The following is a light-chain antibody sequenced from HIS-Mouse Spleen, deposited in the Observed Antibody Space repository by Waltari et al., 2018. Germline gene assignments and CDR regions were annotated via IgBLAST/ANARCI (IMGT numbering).Light chain of an antibody. V-gene: IGKV3-20*01. CDR2: GAS. CDR1: QSVSSSY. CDR3: QQYGSSPPRT. Sequence: EIVLTQSPGTLSLSPGARATLSCRASQSVSSSYLAWYQQKPGQAPRLLIYGASSRATGIPDRFSGSGSGTDFTLTISRLEPEDFAVYYCQQYGSSPPRTFGQGTKLEIK. J-gene: IGKJ2*01.